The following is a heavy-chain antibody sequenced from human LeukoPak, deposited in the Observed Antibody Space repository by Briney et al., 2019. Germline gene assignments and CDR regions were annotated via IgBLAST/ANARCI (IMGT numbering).Heavy chain of an antibody. CDR1: GFTFSSYS. J-gene: IGHJ3*02. V-gene: IGHV3-21*01. Sequence: KSGGSLRLSCAASGFTFSSYSMNWVRQAPGKGLEWVSSISSSSYIYYADSVKGRFTIPRDNAKNSLYLQMNSLRAEDTAVYYCARVGCSGGSCYSAAFDIWGQGTMVTVSS. CDR2: ISSSSYI. CDR3: ARVGCSGGSCYSAAFDI. D-gene: IGHD2-15*01.